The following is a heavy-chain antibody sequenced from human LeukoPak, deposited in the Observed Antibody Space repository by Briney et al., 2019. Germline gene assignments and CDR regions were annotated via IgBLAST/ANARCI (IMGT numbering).Heavy chain of an antibody. CDR3: AKSLESSAYYYVQYDACDI. CDR1: GGTYSSYG. Sequence: GSSVKLSCKASGGTYSSYGITWVRQPPGQGPEWMGRIIPIFGTTDYAQRFHGRVTITADKPTSTAYMELSSLRSEDAAMYYCAKSLESSAYYYVQYDACDIWGQGTVVSVSS. D-gene: IGHD3-22*01. V-gene: IGHV1-69*06. J-gene: IGHJ3*02. CDR2: IIPIFGTT.